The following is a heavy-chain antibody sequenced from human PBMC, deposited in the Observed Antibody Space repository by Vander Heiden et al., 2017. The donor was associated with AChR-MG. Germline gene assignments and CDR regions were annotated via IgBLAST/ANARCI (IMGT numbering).Heavy chain of an antibody. CDR1: GASVSCDYYY. Sequence: QVQLQESGPGLVKPSETLSLTCAVSGASVSCDYYYWSWMRQPPGKGLEWIGKICYSGSTNYNPSLKSRVTISVDRSKNQFSLKLTSVTAADTAVYYCARDQYYGRETDYWGQGTLVTVSS. D-gene: IGHD3-16*01. CDR3: ARDQYYGRETDY. CDR2: ICYSGST. J-gene: IGHJ4*02. V-gene: IGHV4-61*01.